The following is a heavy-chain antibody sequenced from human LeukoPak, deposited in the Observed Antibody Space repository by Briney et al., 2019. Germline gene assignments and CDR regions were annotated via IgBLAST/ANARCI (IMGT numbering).Heavy chain of an antibody. CDR3: ARDRGVALQLWTDLDY. J-gene: IGHJ4*02. CDR2: IKYDGNEK. D-gene: IGHD5-18*01. CDR1: GFTFSVSW. V-gene: IGHV3-7*01. Sequence: PGGSLRLSCAASGFTFSVSWMSWVRQAPGKGLEWVANIKYDGNEKYYVDSVKGRFTISRDNAKNSLYLQMNSLRAGDTALYYCARDRGVALQLWTDLDYWGQGTLVTVSS.